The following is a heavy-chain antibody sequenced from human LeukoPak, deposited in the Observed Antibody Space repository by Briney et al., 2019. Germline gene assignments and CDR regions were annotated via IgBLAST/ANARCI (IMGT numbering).Heavy chain of an antibody. CDR2: INPDGDGM. J-gene: IGHJ4*02. CDR1: GFTFSLSW. D-gene: IGHD5-12*01. V-gene: IGHV3-7*01. Sequence: GGSLRLSCTASGFTFSLSWMNWIRQAPGKGLEWVANINPDGDGMRFVDSVKGRFTMSRDNAQSSLHLQMNSMRVEDTAFYYCAAWTDRGYSYWGQGVLVTVSS. CDR3: AAWTDRGYSY.